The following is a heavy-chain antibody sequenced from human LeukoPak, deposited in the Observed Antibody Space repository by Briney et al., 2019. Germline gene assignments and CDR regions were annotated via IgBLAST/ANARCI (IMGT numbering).Heavy chain of an antibody. J-gene: IGHJ6*03. CDR1: EFSVGSNY. CDR2: IYSGGST. D-gene: IGHD2-21*02. V-gene: IGHV3-66*01. CDR3: ARDYYCGGDCYSGAGAPHYMDV. Sequence: PGGSLRLSCAASEFSVGSNYMTWVRQAPGKGLEWVSLIYSGGSTYYADSVKGRFTISRDNSKNTLYLQMNSLRAEDTAVYYCARDYYCGGDCYSGAGAPHYMDVWGKGTTVTISS.